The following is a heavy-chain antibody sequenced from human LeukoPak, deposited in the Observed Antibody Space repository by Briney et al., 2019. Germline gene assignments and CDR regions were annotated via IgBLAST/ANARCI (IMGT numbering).Heavy chain of an antibody. D-gene: IGHD6-13*01. CDR2: TYCSGTT. CDR1: GGSITGYY. Sequence: SETLSLTCTVSGGSITGYYWSWIRQPPGKGLEWIGYTYCSGTTNYNPSLKSRVTISVDTSKNQFSLKLTSVTAADTTVYFCARQNPAASGQGLDYWGQGILVTVSS. CDR3: ARQNPAASGQGLDY. V-gene: IGHV4-59*08. J-gene: IGHJ4*02.